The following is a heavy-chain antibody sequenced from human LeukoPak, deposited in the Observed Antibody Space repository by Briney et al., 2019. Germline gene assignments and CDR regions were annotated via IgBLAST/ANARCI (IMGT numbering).Heavy chain of an antibody. D-gene: IGHD4-17*01. CDR2: ISAYSGNT. V-gene: IGHV1-18*01. Sequence: ASVKVSCKASGYTFTSYGISWVRQAPGQGLEWMGWISAYSGNTNYAQKLQGRVTMTTDTSTSTAYMELRSLRSDDTAVYYCAREVIGFGDYGDYGGYFDYWGQGTLVTVSS. J-gene: IGHJ4*02. CDR1: GYTFTSYG. CDR3: AREVIGFGDYGDYGGYFDY.